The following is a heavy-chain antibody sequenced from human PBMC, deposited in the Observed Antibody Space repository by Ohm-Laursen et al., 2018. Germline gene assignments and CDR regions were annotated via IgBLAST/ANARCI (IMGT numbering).Heavy chain of an antibody. V-gene: IGHV4-39*07. CDR3: ARTFQCSGGSCCFDY. D-gene: IGHD2-15*01. J-gene: IGHJ4*02. CDR1: GVSVTTGSYY. CDR2: MYHSGST. Sequence: SQTLSLTCTVSGVSVTTGSYYWGWIRQPPGKGLEWIGSMYHSGSTYYNPSLKSRVTISVDKSKNQFSLKLSSVTAADTAVYYCARTFQCSGGSCCFDYWGQGTLVTVSS.